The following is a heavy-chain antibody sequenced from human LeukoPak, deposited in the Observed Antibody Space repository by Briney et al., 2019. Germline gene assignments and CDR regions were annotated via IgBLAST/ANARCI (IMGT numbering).Heavy chain of an antibody. V-gene: IGHV4-61*02. CDR3: ARERLWSGYFDY. CDR2: IYTSGST. Sequence: PSQTLSLTCTVSGGSISSGNYYWSWIRQPAGKGLEWIGRIYTSGSTNYNPSLRSRVTISIDTSKNQFTLKLSSVTAADTAVYYCARERLWSGYFDYWGQGTLVTVSS. CDR1: GGSISSGNYY. D-gene: IGHD3-3*01. J-gene: IGHJ4*02.